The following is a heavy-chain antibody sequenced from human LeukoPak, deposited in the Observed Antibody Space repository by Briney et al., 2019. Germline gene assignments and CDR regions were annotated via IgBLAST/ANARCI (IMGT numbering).Heavy chain of an antibody. J-gene: IGHJ6*03. CDR3: ARQISDYYYYYMDV. D-gene: IGHD3-10*01. CDR1: GGSISSSNYY. V-gene: IGHV4-39*01. CDR2: IYYSGTT. Sequence: SETLSLTCIVSGGSISSSNYYWGWIRQPPGKGLEWIGTIYYSGTTYYNPSLESRVTIFEDTSKSQFSLMLTSVTAADTAVYYCARQISDYYYYYMDVWGKGTTVTVSS.